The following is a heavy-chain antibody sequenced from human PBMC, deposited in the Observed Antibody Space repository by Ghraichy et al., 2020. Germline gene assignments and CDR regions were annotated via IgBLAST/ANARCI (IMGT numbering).Heavy chain of an antibody. Sequence: SETLSLTCTVSGGSISSSSYYWGWIRQPPGKGLEWIGSIYYSGSTYYNPSLKSRVTISVDTSKNQFSLKLSSVTAADTAVYYCARRDYYDSSGPGSYFDYWGQGTLVTVSS. D-gene: IGHD3-22*01. CDR3: ARRDYYDSSGPGSYFDY. J-gene: IGHJ4*02. CDR2: IYYSGST. CDR1: GGSISSSSYY. V-gene: IGHV4-39*01.